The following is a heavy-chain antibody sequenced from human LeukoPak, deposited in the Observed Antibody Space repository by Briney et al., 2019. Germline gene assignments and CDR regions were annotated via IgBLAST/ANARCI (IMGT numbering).Heavy chain of an antibody. Sequence: GGSLRLSCVASGFTFSSYAMSWVRQAAGKGVEGVSSTSSSGETTYYSDSVKGRFTISRHNSRNTLYLQMNSLRAEDTAVYYCAKDRPNYYGTNGHYYRRDGDCWGQGTLVTVSS. D-gene: IGHD3-22*01. CDR1: GFTFSSYA. CDR2: TSSSGETT. J-gene: IGHJ4*02. V-gene: IGHV3-23*01. CDR3: AKDRPNYYGTNGHYYRRDGDC.